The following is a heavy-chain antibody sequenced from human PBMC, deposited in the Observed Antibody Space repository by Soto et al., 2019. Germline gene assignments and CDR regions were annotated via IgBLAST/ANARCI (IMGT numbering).Heavy chain of an antibody. D-gene: IGHD1-26*01. CDR1: GFSFSTYW. Sequence: VQLVESGGGLVQPGGSLRLSCAASGFSFSTYWMTWVRQAPGKGLEWVANIKQDGSEKHYVESVKGRFSISRDNAKNSLYLQMNSLKVEDTAVYYCARWGVLHYYFDYWGQGTLVTVSS. V-gene: IGHV3-7*03. CDR3: ARWGVLHYYFDY. CDR2: IKQDGSEK. J-gene: IGHJ4*02.